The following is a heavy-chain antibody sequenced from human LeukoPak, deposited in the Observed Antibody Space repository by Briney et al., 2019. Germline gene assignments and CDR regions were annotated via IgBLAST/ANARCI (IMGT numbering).Heavy chain of an antibody. CDR2: IWYDGSNK. CDR3: ARAEGSSYHYDY. D-gene: IGHD6-6*01. V-gene: IGHV3-33*01. J-gene: IGHJ4*02. Sequence: PGRSLRLSCAASGFTFSSYGMHWVRQAPGKGLEWVAVIWYDGSNKYYADSVKGRFTISRDNSKNTLYLQMNSLRAEDTAVYYCARAEGSSYHYDYWGQGTLVTVSS. CDR1: GFTFSSYG.